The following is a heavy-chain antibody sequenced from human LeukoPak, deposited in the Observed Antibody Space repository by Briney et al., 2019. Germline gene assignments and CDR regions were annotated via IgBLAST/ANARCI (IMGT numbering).Heavy chain of an antibody. CDR3: ARHTYYYDSSGYYYYYYYMDV. CDR2: ISAYNGNT. D-gene: IGHD3-22*01. V-gene: IGHV1-18*01. Sequence: GASVKVSCKASGYTFTSYGISWVRQAPGQGLEWMGWISAYNGNTNYAQKLQGRVTMTTDTSTSTAYMELRSLRSDDTAVYYCARHTYYYDSSGYYYYYYYMDVRGKGTTVTVSS. CDR1: GYTFTSYG. J-gene: IGHJ6*03.